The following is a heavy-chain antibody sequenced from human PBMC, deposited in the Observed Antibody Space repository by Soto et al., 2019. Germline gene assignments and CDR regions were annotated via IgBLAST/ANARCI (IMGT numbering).Heavy chain of an antibody. CDR3: AAGGGLPRYY. CDR2: IYHSGST. J-gene: IGHJ4*02. CDR1: GGSISSGGYS. V-gene: IGHV4-30-2*01. D-gene: IGHD5-12*01. Sequence: QLQLQESGSGLVKPSQTLSLTCAVSGGSISSGGYSWSWIRQPPGKVLEWIGYIYHSGSTSYNPSLKRRVTISVDRSKNQFSLKLSSVTAADTAVYYCAAGGGLPRYYWGQGTLVTVSS.